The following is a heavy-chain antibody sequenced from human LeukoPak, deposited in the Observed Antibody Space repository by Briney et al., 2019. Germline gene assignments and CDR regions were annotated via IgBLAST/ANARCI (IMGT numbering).Heavy chain of an antibody. J-gene: IGHJ5*02. CDR1: GGSISSSSYY. D-gene: IGHD2-15*01. Sequence: SETLSLTCTVSGGSISSSSYYWGWIRQPPGKGLEWIGSIYYSGSTYYNSSLKSRVTISVDTSKNQFSLKLTSVIAADTAVYYCARKGDVVVVAGNWFDPWGQGTLVIVSS. CDR3: ARKGDVVVVAGNWFDP. CDR2: IYYSGST. V-gene: IGHV4-39*01.